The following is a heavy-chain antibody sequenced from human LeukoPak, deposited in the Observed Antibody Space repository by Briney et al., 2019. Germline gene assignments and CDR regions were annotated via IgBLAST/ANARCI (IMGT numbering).Heavy chain of an antibody. Sequence: PGRSLRLSCAASGFTFSSYAMHWVRQAPGKGLEWVAVISYDGSNKYYADSVKGRFTISRDNSKNTLYLQMNSLRAEDTAVYYCARGSSSGWYVDYWGQGTLVTVSS. D-gene: IGHD6-19*01. CDR1: GFTFSSYA. CDR3: ARGSSSGWYVDY. J-gene: IGHJ4*02. CDR2: ISYDGSNK. V-gene: IGHV3-30*04.